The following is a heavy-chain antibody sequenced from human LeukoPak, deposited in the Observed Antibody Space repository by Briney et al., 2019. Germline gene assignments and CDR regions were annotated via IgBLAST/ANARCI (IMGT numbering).Heavy chain of an antibody. CDR1: GGSISSYY. D-gene: IGHD1-26*01. CDR3: ARARDYYDAFDI. J-gene: IGHJ3*02. CDR2: IYYSGST. V-gene: IGHV4-59*01. Sequence: PSETLSLTCAVSGGSISSYYWSWIRQPPGKGLGWIGFIYYSGSTYYNPSLKSRVTISVDTSKDQFSLKLSSVTAADTAVYYCARARDYYDAFDIWGQGTMVTVSS.